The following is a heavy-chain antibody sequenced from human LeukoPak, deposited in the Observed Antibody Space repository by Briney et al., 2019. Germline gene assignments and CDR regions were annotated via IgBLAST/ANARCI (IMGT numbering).Heavy chain of an antibody. V-gene: IGHV4-34*01. CDR2: INHSGST. Sequence: SETLSLTCAVYGGSFSGYYWSWIRQPPGKGLEWIGEINHSGSTNYNPSLKSRVTISVDTSKNQFSLKLSSVTAADTAVYYCAREGHYGDYGAFDIWGQGTMVTVSS. J-gene: IGHJ3*02. CDR1: GGSFSGYY. CDR3: AREGHYGDYGAFDI. D-gene: IGHD4-17*01.